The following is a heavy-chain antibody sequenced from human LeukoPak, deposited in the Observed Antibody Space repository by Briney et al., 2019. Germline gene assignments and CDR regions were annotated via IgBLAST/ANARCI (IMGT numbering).Heavy chain of an antibody. V-gene: IGHV3-23*01. CDR1: GFTFSNYA. CDR2: VSGRDDST. D-gene: IGHD3-9*01. J-gene: IGHJ4*02. CDR3: AKWGDYDILTGYYDSDY. Sequence: GGSLRLSCAASGFTFSNYAMSWVRQAPGKGMEWVSAVSGRDDSTYYADSVKGRFTISRDTSKNTLYLQMNSLRAEDTAVYYCAKWGDYDILTGYYDSDYWGQGTLVTVSS.